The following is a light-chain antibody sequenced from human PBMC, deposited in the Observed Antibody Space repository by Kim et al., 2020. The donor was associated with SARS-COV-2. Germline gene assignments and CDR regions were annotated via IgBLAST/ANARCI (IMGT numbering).Light chain of an antibody. J-gene: IGLJ2*01. CDR3: QAWDRTTVV. CDR1: KLGDKY. CDR2: QDS. V-gene: IGLV3-1*01. Sequence: SYELTQPPSVSVSPGQTASITCSGDKLGDKYACWYQQKPGQSPVLVIYQDSKRPSGIPERFSGSNSGNKATLTISGTQAMDEADYYCQAWDRTTVVFGGG.